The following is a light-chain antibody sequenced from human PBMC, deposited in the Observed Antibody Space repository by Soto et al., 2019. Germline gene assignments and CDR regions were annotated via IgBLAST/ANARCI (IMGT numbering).Light chain of an antibody. J-gene: IGKJ1*01. CDR2: AAS. CDR3: LQHNSYPRT. CDR1: QGIRND. V-gene: IGKV1-6*01. Sequence: AIQMTQSPSSLSASVGDRVTITCRASQGIRNDLDWFQQKPGKAPKLLIYAASNLQSGVPARFSGSGSGTDFTLTISSLQPEDFETSYCLQHNSYPRTFGQGTKVDIK.